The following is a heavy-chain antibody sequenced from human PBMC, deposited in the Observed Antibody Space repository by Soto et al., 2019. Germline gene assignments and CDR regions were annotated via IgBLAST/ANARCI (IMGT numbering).Heavy chain of an antibody. D-gene: IGHD2-21*02. CDR3: ERGLSGDN. CDR2: IIPFFDVP. J-gene: IGHJ4*02. V-gene: IGHV1-69*17. CDR1: GGSISSYA. Sequence: QVQLVQSGAEVKKPGSSVKVSCKASGGSISSYAINWVRQAPGQGLEWMGAIIPFFDVPKYAQRFQGRVTITADKSTNTAYMELTSLRAEDTAMYFCERGLSGDNWGQGTLVTVSS.